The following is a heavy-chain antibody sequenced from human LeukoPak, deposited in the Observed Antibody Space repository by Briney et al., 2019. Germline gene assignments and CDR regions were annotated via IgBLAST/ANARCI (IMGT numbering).Heavy chain of an antibody. CDR1: GGSISSYY. V-gene: IGHV4-4*07. D-gene: IGHD3-22*01. Sequence: SETLSLTCTVSGGSISSYYWSWIRQPAGKGLEWIGRIYTSGSTNYNPSLKSRVTMSVDTSKNQFSLKLSSVTAADTAVYYCARGFWPYYYDSSGFPNDAFDIWGQGTMVTVSS. CDR2: IYTSGST. J-gene: IGHJ3*02. CDR3: ARGFWPYYYDSSGFPNDAFDI.